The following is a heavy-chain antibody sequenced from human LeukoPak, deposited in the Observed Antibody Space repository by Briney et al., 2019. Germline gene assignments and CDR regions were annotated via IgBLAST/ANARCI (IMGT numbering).Heavy chain of an antibody. CDR3: VGTGPLSSNGWDFNY. V-gene: IGHV3-53*01. J-gene: IGHJ4*02. CDR2: IYSGGST. D-gene: IGHD6-19*01. CDR1: GFTVSSNY. Sequence: GGSLRLSCAASGFTVSSNYMSWVRQAPGKGLEWVSVIYSGGSTYYADSVKGRFTISRDNSKNMLFLQMNSLRAEDTAVYYCVGTGPLSSNGWDFNYWGQGTLVTVSS.